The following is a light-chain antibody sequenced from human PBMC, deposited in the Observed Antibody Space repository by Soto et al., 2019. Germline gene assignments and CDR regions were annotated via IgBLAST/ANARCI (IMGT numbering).Light chain of an antibody. CDR1: QTVNNNY. CDR2: GAS. J-gene: IGKJ3*01. V-gene: IGKV3-20*01. Sequence: ELVLTQSPGTLSLSPGERATLSCRASQTVNNNYLAWYQQIPGQAPRLLISGASGRATGTPDRFSGSASGTDFTLTISRLEVEDSGIYYCQQYGASPFTFGPGTRVDIK. CDR3: QQYGASPFT.